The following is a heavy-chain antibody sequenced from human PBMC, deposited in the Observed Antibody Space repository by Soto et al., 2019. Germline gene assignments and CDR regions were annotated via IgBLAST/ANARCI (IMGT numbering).Heavy chain of an antibody. CDR1: GYTFTSYD. CDR3: ASAQLADDYGDYYFDY. J-gene: IGHJ4*02. V-gene: IGHV1-8*01. Sequence: ASVKVSCKASGYTFTSYDINWVQQATGQGLEWMGWMNPNSGNTGYAQKFQGRVTMTRNTSISTAYMELSSLRSEDTAVYYCASAQLADDYGDYYFDYWGQGTLVTVSS. CDR2: MNPNSGNT. D-gene: IGHD4-17*01.